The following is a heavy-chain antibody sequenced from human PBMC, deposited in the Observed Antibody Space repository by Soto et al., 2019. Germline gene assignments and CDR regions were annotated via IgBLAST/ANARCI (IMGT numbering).Heavy chain of an antibody. CDR3: AKDQRGYYDFWSGYYYYYGMDV. Sequence: GGSLRLSCAASGFTFSSYGMHWVRQAPGKXLEWVAVISYDGSNKYYADSVKGRFTISRDNSKNTLYLQMNSLRAEDTAVYYCAKDQRGYYDFWSGYYYYYGMDVWGQGTTVTVSS. D-gene: IGHD3-3*01. V-gene: IGHV3-30*18. CDR1: GFTFSSYG. J-gene: IGHJ6*02. CDR2: ISYDGSNK.